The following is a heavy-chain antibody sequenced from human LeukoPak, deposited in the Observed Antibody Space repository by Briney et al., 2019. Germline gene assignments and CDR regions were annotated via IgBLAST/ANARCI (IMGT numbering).Heavy chain of an antibody. Sequence: SGPTLVKPTQTLTLTCTFSGFSLSTSGVGVGWIRQPPGKALEWLALIYWDDDKRYSPSLKSRLTITKDTSKNQVVLAMSNLDPVDTATYCCAHAGTFDYIWGSYRYSHFDYWGQGTLVTVSS. J-gene: IGHJ4*02. V-gene: IGHV2-5*02. CDR1: GFSLSTSGVG. CDR3: AHAGTFDYIWGSYRYSHFDY. D-gene: IGHD3-16*02. CDR2: IYWDDDK.